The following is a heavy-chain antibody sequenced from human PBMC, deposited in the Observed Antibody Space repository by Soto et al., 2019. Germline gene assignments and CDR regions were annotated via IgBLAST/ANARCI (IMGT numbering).Heavy chain of an antibody. CDR3: TADLPGGNSAFFDF. V-gene: IGHV3-15*01. Sequence: GGSQRLSCAASGRPFSDAWMSWVRQALGQGLEWVGRIKSKSAGGTTDYNASMKCRFTISRDDLTSTLYLQMKRLKTEDTAVYYCTADLPGGNSAFFDFWGQGTLVTVSS. CDR2: IKSKSAGGTT. D-gene: IGHD2-21*01. J-gene: IGHJ4*02. CDR1: GRPFSDAW.